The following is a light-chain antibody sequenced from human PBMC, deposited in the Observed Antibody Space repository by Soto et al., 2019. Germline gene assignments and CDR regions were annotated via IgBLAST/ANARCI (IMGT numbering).Light chain of an antibody. V-gene: IGKV1-33*01. CDR3: QQYENLPLT. CDR2: DVS. Sequence: QMTQSPSSLSASIGDRVTIACQASHDISNYLNWYHQKPGEAPKLLIYDVSNLETGVPPRFSGNGSETDFSFTISSLQPEDIGTYYCQQYENLPLTFGGGTKVDIK. CDR1: HDISNY. J-gene: IGKJ4*01.